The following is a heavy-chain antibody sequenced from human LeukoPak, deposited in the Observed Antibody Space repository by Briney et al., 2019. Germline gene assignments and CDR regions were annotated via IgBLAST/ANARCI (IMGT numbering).Heavy chain of an antibody. D-gene: IGHD2-2*01. CDR1: GDSVSSNSAA. CDR3: ARGGTGYCSRSSCYFDY. CDR2: TYYRSKWPN. V-gene: IGHV6-1*01. Sequence: SQTLSLTCAISGDSVSSNSAAWNWIRQSPSRGLEWLGRTYYRSKWPNEYAVSVKSRITIKADTSKNQFSLHLNSVTPEDTAVYYCARGGTGYCSRSSCYFDYWGQGTLITVSS. J-gene: IGHJ4*02.